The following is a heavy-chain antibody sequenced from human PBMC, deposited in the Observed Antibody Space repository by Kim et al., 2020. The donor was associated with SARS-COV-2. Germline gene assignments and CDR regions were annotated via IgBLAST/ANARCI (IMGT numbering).Heavy chain of an antibody. CDR2: INPNGDST. D-gene: IGHD5-12*01. Sequence: ASVKVSCKASGYTFISYYIHWVRQAPGQGLEWMGVINPNGDSTSYAQKFQGRVTMASDTSTRTVYMELSSLRSDDTAVYYCTRDAVMSGYDYVRLDEYNWLNPWGQGTLVAVSS. CDR3: TRDAVMSGYDYVRLDEYNWLNP. V-gene: IGHV1-46*03. J-gene: IGHJ5*02. CDR1: GYTFISYY.